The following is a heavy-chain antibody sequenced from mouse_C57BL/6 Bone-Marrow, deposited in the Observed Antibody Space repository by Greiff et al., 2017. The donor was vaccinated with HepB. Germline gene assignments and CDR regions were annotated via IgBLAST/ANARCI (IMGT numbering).Heavy chain of an antibody. CDR3: AISPAWFAY. V-gene: IGHV1-81*01. J-gene: IGHJ3*01. CDR1: GYTFTSYG. Sequence: QVQLKESGAELARPGASVKLSCKASGYTFTSYGISWVKQRTGQGLEWIGEIYPRSGNTYYNEKFKGKATLTADKSSSTAYMELRSLTSEDSAVYFCAISPAWFAYWGQGTLVTVSA. CDR2: IYPRSGNT.